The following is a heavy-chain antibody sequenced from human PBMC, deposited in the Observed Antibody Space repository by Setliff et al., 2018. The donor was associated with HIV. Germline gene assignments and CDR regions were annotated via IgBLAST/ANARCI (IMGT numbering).Heavy chain of an antibody. CDR1: GGSISSGGYY. V-gene: IGHV4-39*01. CDR2: VYYSGST. D-gene: IGHD1-1*01. Sequence: PSETLSLTCTVSGGSISSGGYYWSWIRQHPGKGLEWIGSVYYSGSTYYNPSLKSRLTISVDTSTNKFSLKLSSVTAADTAVYYCARLRGLNLEPFDYWGQGTLVTVSS. J-gene: IGHJ4*02. CDR3: ARLRGLNLEPFDY.